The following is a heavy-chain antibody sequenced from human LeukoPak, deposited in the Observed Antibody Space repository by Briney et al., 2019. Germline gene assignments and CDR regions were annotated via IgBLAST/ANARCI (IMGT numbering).Heavy chain of an antibody. Sequence: SQTLSLTCTVSGASIRSGDYYWRWIRQPPGKGLEWIGYIYDSGSTYYNPSLKSRITISVDTSENRFSLKLSSVTATDTAVYYCARDCSGGSCYGAFDIWGQGTMVTVSS. CDR3: ARDCSGGSCYGAFDI. CDR1: GASIRSGDYY. V-gene: IGHV4-30-4*01. J-gene: IGHJ3*02. CDR2: IYDSGST. D-gene: IGHD2-15*01.